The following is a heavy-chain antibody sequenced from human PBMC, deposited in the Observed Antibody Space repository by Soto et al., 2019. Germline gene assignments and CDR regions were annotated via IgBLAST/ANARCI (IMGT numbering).Heavy chain of an antibody. CDR1: GGSISSSSYY. D-gene: IGHD6-6*01. V-gene: IGHV4-39*01. Sequence: SETLSLTCTVSGGSISSSSYYWGWIRQPPGKGLEWIGSIYYSGSTYYNPSLKSRVTISVDTSKNQFSLKLSSVTAADTAVYYCASLDRRSSSSSSRVYYYYYGMDVWGQGTTVTV. CDR3: ASLDRRSSSSSSRVYYYYYGMDV. CDR2: IYYSGST. J-gene: IGHJ6*02.